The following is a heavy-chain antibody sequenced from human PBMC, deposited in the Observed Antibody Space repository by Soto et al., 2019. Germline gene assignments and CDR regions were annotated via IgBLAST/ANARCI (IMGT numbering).Heavy chain of an antibody. V-gene: IGHV1-2*02. CDR3: ATQSYSSGWYLSVKGLDV. D-gene: IGHD6-19*01. CDR1: GYTFTGYY. CDR2: INPNSGGT. J-gene: IGHJ6*02. Sequence: ASVKVSCKASGYTFTGYYMHWVRQAPGQGLEWMGWINPNSGGTNYAQKFQGRVTMTRDTSISTAYMELSRLRSDDTAVYYCATQSYSSGWYLSVKGLDVWGQGTTVTVSS.